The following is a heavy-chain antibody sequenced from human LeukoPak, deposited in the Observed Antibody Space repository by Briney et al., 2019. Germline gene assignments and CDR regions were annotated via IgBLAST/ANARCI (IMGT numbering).Heavy chain of an antibody. D-gene: IGHD3-10*01. CDR2: INHSGST. Sequence: KPSETLSLTCAVYGGSFSGYYWSWIRQPPGKGLEWIGEINHSGSTNYNPSLKSRVTISVDTSKNQFSLKLSSVTAADTAVYYCARSKYYYGSGSYPAFLSNYYYYMDVWGKGTTVTVSS. CDR1: GGSFSGYY. V-gene: IGHV4-34*01. CDR3: ARSKYYYGSGSYPAFLSNYYYYMDV. J-gene: IGHJ6*03.